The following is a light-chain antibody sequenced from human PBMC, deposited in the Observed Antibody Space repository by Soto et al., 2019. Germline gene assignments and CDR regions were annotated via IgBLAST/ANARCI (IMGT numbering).Light chain of an antibody. V-gene: IGKV1-5*03. CDR2: KAS. Sequence: DIQKTQSPSTLSASVGDRVSITCRASQNINNWLAWYQQKPGKAPKVLISKASSLESGVPSRFSGSGSGTEFTLTISSLQPDDFATYYCQRFNIYGLSFGGGTKVEIK. J-gene: IGKJ4*01. CDR3: QRFNIYGLS. CDR1: QNINNW.